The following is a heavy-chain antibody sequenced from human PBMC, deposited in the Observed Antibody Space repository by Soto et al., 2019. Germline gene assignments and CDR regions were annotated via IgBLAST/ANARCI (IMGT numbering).Heavy chain of an antibody. CDR3: ARGSSGYISSWYYFDY. J-gene: IGHJ4*02. CDR1: GFTFTDYA. D-gene: IGHD6-13*01. Sequence: LACAASGFTFTDYALSWVRQAPGKGLEWVATISGIGGSTYLADSVKGRLSISRDNSKNTVSLLMNSLRAEDTAVYFCARGSSGYISSWYYFDYWGRGTLVTVSS. V-gene: IGHV3-23*01. CDR2: ISGIGGST.